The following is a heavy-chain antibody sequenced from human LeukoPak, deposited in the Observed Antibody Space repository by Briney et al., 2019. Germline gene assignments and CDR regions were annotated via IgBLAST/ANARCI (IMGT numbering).Heavy chain of an antibody. D-gene: IGHD3-22*01. J-gene: IGHJ4*02. CDR3: AKDLYYYHSSAYYPGDY. Sequence: GGSLRLSCAASGFTFSTYAMSWVRQAPGQGLEWVSTISGSDGSTYYADSVKGRFTISRDNSKSTLYLQMNSLRAEDTAVYYCAKDLYYYHSSAYYPGDYWGQGTLVTVSS. V-gene: IGHV3-23*01. CDR2: ISGSDGST. CDR1: GFTFSTYA.